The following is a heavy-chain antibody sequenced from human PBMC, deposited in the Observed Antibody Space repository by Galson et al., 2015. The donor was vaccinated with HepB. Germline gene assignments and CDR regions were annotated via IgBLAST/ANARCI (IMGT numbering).Heavy chain of an antibody. V-gene: IGHV3-30*18. Sequence: SLRLSCAASGFTFSSYGMHWVRQAPGKGLEWVAVISYDGSNKDYADSVRGRFTIPRDNSKNTLYLQMNSLRAEDTAMYYCAKNRGAMTTGGFSDLVYWGQGTLVTVSS. CDR1: GFTFSSYG. J-gene: IGHJ4*02. CDR3: AKNRGAMTTGGFSDLVY. D-gene: IGHD4-17*01. CDR2: ISYDGSNK.